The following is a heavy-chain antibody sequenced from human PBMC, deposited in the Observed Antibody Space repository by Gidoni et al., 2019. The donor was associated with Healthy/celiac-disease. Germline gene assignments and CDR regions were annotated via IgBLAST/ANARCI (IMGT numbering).Heavy chain of an antibody. Sequence: EVQLVESGGGLVQPGGSLRLSCAASGFTVSSNYMSWVRQAPGKGLEWVSVIYSGGSKYYADSVKGRFTISRHNSKNTLYLQMNSLRAEDTAVYYCARVLYYYGSGPSSENWFDPWGQGTLVTVSS. CDR2: IYSGGSK. V-gene: IGHV3-53*04. J-gene: IGHJ5*02. CDR1: GFTVSSNY. D-gene: IGHD3-10*01. CDR3: ARVLYYYGSGPSSENWFDP.